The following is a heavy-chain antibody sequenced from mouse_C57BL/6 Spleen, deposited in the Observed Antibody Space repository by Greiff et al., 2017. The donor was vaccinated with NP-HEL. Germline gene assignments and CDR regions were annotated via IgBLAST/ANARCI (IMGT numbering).Heavy chain of an antibody. J-gene: IGHJ2*01. D-gene: IGHD2-2*01. Sequence: VQLQQSGPVLVKPGASVKMSCKASGYTFTDYYMNWVKQSHGKSLEWIGVINPYNGGTSYNQKFKGKATLTVDKSSSTAYMELNSLTSEDSAVYYCARWGYYGYDVAFDYWGQGTTLTVSS. CDR1: GYTFTDYY. CDR2: INPYNGGT. CDR3: ARWGYYGYDVAFDY. V-gene: IGHV1-19*01.